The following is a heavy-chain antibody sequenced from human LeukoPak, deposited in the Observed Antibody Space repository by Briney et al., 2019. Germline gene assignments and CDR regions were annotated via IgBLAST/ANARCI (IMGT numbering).Heavy chain of an antibody. CDR2: INHSGST. CDR3: ARGRGRGVNSY. J-gene: IGHJ4*02. Sequence: SETLSLTCAVYGGSFSGYYWSWIRQPPGKGLEWIGEINHSGSTNYNPSLKGRVTISVDTSKNQFSLKLSSVTAADTAVYYCARGRGRGVNSYWGQGTLVTVSS. D-gene: IGHD3-10*01. CDR1: GGSFSGYY. V-gene: IGHV4-34*01.